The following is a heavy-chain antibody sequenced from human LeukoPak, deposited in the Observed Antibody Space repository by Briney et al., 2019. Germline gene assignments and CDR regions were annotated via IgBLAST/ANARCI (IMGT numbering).Heavy chain of an antibody. D-gene: IGHD6-19*01. V-gene: IGHV4-59*01. Sequence: SETLSLTCTVSGGSISSYYWSWIRQPPGKGLEWIGYIYYSGSTNYNPSLKSRVTISVDTSKNQFSLKLSSVTAADTAVYYCAREGGSGWLGDYYYMDVWGKGTTVTVSS. J-gene: IGHJ6*03. CDR2: IYYSGST. CDR3: AREGGSGWLGDYYYMDV. CDR1: GGSISSYY.